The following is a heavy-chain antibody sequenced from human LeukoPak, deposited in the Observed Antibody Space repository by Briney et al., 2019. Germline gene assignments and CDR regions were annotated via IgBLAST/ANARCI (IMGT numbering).Heavy chain of an antibody. J-gene: IGHJ5*02. Sequence: ASVKVSCKASGYTFTSYGISWVRQAPGQGLEWMGWISAYNGNTNYAQKLQGRGTMTTDTSTSTAYMELRSLRSDDTAVYYCARVSMVRGVIRYNWFDPWGQGTLVTVSS. CDR1: GYTFTSYG. V-gene: IGHV1-18*04. D-gene: IGHD3-10*01. CDR3: ARVSMVRGVIRYNWFDP. CDR2: ISAYNGNT.